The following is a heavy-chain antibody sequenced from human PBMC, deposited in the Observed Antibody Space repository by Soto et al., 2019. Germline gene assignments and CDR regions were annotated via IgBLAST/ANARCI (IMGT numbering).Heavy chain of an antibody. CDR1: GFTFSSYS. CDR3: ARAPGPYGDYVGFDY. V-gene: IGHV3-21*01. D-gene: IGHD4-17*01. Sequence: GGSLRLSCAASGFTFSSYSMNWVRQAPGKGLEWVSSISSSSSYIYYADSVKGRFTISRDNAKNSLYLQMNSLRAEDTAVYYCARAPGPYGDYVGFDYWGQGTLVTVSS. CDR2: ISSSSSYI. J-gene: IGHJ4*02.